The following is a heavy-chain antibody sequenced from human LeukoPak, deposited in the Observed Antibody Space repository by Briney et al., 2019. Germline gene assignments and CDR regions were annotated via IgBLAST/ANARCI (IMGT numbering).Heavy chain of an antibody. Sequence: ASVKVSCKASGYTFTAYFIHWVRQAPGQGLEWMGWINPNSGGTNYAQKFQGRVTMTRDTSISTAYMELSGLRSDDTAVYYCARGPGDYSDYWGQGTLVTVSS. CDR3: ARGPGDYSDY. J-gene: IGHJ4*02. D-gene: IGHD4-17*01. CDR1: GYTFTAYF. V-gene: IGHV1-2*02. CDR2: INPNSGGT.